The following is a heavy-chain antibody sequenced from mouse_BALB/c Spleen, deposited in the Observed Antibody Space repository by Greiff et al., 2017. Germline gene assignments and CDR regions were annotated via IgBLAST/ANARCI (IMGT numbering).Heavy chain of an antibody. D-gene: IGHD1-1*01. Sequence: EVKLVESGGGLVQPGGSLKLSCAASGFTFSSYAMSWVRQTPEKRLEWVASISSGGSTYYPDSVKGRFTISRDNARNILYLQMSSLRSEDTAMYYCARLGYYGSSYYFDYWGQGTTLTVSS. CDR3: ARLGYYGSSYYFDY. CDR1: GFTFSSYA. J-gene: IGHJ2*01. V-gene: IGHV5-6-5*01. CDR2: ISSGGST.